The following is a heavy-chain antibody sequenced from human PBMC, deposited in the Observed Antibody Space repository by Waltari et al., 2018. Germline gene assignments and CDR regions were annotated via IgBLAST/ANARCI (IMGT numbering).Heavy chain of an antibody. J-gene: IGHJ2*01. V-gene: IGHV4-59*01. CDR3: VRGNWYFDL. CDR1: GGSISSYY. Sequence: QVQLQESGPGLVKPSETLSLTCTVSGGSISSYYWSWIRQPPGKGLEWIGYIYYSGSTNYNPSLKSRVTISVDTSKNQFSLKLSSVTAADTAVYYCVRGNWYFDLWGRGTLVTVSS. CDR2: IYYSGST.